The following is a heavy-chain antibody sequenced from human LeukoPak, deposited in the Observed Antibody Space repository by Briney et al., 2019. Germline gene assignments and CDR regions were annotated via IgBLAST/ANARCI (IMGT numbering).Heavy chain of an antibody. CDR2: INPSGGST. J-gene: IGHJ4*02. Sequence: GASVKVSCTASGYTFTSYYMHWVRQAPGQGLKWMGIINPSGGSTSYAQKFQGRVTMTRDTSTSTVYMELRSLRSDDTAVYYCARDDYGGNAGEIDYWGQGTLVTVSS. D-gene: IGHD4-23*01. CDR1: GYTFTSYY. CDR3: ARDDYGGNAGEIDY. V-gene: IGHV1-46*01.